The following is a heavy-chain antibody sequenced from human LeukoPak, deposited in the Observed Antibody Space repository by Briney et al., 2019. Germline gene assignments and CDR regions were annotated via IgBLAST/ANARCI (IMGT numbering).Heavy chain of an antibody. CDR3: ARGGPYGDYLGY. J-gene: IGHJ4*02. Sequence: SETLSLTCAVYRGSFSGYYWSWIRQPPGKGLEWIGEINHSGSTNYNPSLKSRVTISVDTSKNQFSLKLSSVTAADTAVYYCARGGPYGDYLGYWGQGTLVTVSS. D-gene: IGHD4-17*01. V-gene: IGHV4-34*01. CDR1: RGSFSGYY. CDR2: INHSGST.